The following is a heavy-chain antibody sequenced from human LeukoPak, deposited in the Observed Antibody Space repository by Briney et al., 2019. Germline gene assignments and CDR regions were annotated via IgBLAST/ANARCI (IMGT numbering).Heavy chain of an antibody. V-gene: IGHV4-39*01. CDR2: IYCSRST. D-gene: IGHD5-24*01. CDR3: ARHLRSREEMATILQYFDY. Sequence: SETLSLTCTVSGGTISSSSYYWGWIRQPPGKGLVWNGSIYCSRSTYYNPPIKSRVIISVDTSKNQYSLKLSSVTAADTAVYDCARHLRSREEMATILQYFDYWGQGTLVTVSS. J-gene: IGHJ4*02. CDR1: GGTISSSSYY.